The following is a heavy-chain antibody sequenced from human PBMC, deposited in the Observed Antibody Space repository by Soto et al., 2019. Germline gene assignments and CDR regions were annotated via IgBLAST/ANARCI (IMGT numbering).Heavy chain of an antibody. CDR3: TTXXYSSIIVVRFDY. CDR1: GFTISDHY. D-gene: IGHD3-22*01. J-gene: IGHJ4*01. CDR2: TRNKANYYTT. Sequence: GSLRLSCAASGFTISDHYMDWVRQAPGKGLEWVARTRNKANYYTTEYAASVKGRFTISGDDSKNSVYLEMNSLKTEDTGIYYCTTXXYSSIIVVRFDYWGHGTLVTVS. V-gene: IGHV3-72*01.